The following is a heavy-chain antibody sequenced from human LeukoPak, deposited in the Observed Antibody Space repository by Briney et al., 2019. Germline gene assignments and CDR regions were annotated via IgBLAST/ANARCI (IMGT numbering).Heavy chain of an antibody. CDR2: IYYSGSI. V-gene: IGHV4-59*01. Sequence: PSETLSLTCTVSGGSISSYYWSWIRQPPGKGLEWIGYIYYSGSINYNPSLKSRVTISVDTSKNQFSLKLSSVTAADTAVYYCAREDLVAATTSRYFDYWGQGTLVTVSS. CDR3: AREDLVAATTSRYFDY. J-gene: IGHJ4*02. CDR1: GGSISSYY. D-gene: IGHD2-15*01.